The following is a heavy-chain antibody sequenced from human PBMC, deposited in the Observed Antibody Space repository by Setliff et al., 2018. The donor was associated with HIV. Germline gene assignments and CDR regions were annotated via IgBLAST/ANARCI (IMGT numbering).Heavy chain of an antibody. D-gene: IGHD6-19*01. CDR2: IIPIFGTT. Sequence: SVKVSCKASGGSVTTYGITWVRQAPGQGLEWMGGIIPIFGTTKYAQKFQGRVTITADESTRTVYMDMSSLRDEDTAVYYCARESGNGWNSDYWGQGTLVTVSS. V-gene: IGHV1-69*13. J-gene: IGHJ4*02. CDR1: GGSVTTYG. CDR3: ARESGNGWNSDY.